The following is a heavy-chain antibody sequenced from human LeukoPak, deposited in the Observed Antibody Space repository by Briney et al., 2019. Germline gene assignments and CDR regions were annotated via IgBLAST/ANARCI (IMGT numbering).Heavy chain of an antibody. CDR2: IYYSGST. Sequence: SETLSLTCTVSGGSISSYYWSWIRQPPGKGPEWIGYIYYSGSTNYNPSLKSRVTMSVDTSKNQFSLKLTSVTAADTAVYYCARDEDGFHIWGQGTMVTVSS. J-gene: IGHJ3*02. CDR3: ARDEDGFHI. V-gene: IGHV4-59*01. CDR1: GGSISSYY.